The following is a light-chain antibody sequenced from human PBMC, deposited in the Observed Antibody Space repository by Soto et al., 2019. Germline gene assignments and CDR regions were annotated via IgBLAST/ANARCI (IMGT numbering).Light chain of an antibody. Sequence: DIHITQSPSTLSSSLLDIVTITCRASQNINSWLAWYQQKPGKAPKLLIYEASTLGRGVPSRFGGSGSGTEFTLTISSLQSDDFGTYYCQQYNAYSWTFGQGTKVDIK. J-gene: IGKJ1*01. CDR3: QQYNAYSWT. V-gene: IGKV1-5*03. CDR2: EAS. CDR1: QNINSW.